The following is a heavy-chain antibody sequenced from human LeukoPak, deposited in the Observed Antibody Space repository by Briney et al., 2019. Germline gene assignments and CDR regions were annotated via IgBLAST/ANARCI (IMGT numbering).Heavy chain of an antibody. CDR2: IYYSGST. D-gene: IGHD6-13*01. CDR3: ARPNSSSWLTPIDY. J-gene: IGHJ4*02. Sequence: PSETLSLTCTVSGGSISSSSYYWGWIRQPPGKGLEWIGSIYYSGSTYYNPSLKSRVTISVDTSKNQFSLKLSSVTAADTAVYYCARPNSSSWLTPIDYWGQGTLVTVSS. V-gene: IGHV4-39*01. CDR1: GGSISSSSYY.